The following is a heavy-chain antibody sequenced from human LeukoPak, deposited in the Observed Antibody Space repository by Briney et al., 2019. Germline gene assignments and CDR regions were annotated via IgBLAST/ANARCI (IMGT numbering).Heavy chain of an antibody. V-gene: IGHV1-18*01. CDR2: ISVYRGNT. CDR3: ARSKSNYDNSGYIPLDY. D-gene: IGHD3-22*01. CDR1: GYTFSTYA. Sequence: ASVKVSCKASGYTFSTYAITWVRQAPGQGLEWIGWISVYRGNTKFAQSFQGRVAMTTDTSTTTAYMKLTSLRSDDTAVYFCARSKSNYDNSGYIPLDYWGQGTLVTVSS. J-gene: IGHJ4*02.